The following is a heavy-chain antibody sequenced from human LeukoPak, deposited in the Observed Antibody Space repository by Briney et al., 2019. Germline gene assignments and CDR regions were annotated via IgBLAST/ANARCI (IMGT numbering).Heavy chain of an antibody. Sequence: TGGSLRLSCAASEFNFSSYGMHWVRRAPGEGLEWVALISYDGSNKYYADSVKGRFTISRDNSKNTLYLQMNSLRAGDTAVYYCARAASEGSAFDIWGQGTMVTVSS. CDR3: ARAASEGSAFDI. CDR1: EFNFSSYG. CDR2: ISYDGSNK. J-gene: IGHJ3*02. V-gene: IGHV3-30*07.